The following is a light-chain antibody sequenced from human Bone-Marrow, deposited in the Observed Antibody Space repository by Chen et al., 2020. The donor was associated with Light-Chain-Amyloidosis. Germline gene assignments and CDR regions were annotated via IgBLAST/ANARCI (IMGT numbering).Light chain of an antibody. Sequence: SYELTQPPSVSVSPGQTARITCSGDDLPTKYAYWYQQKPGQAPVLVIHRDTERPSGISERFSGYSSGTTATLTSSGVQAEDEDDYHCQSADSSGTYEVIFGGGTKLTVL. V-gene: IGLV3-25*03. J-gene: IGLJ2*01. CDR1: DLPTKY. CDR3: QSADSSGTYEVI. CDR2: RDT.